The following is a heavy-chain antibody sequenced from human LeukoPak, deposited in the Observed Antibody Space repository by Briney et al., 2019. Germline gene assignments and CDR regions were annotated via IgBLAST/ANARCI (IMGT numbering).Heavy chain of an antibody. CDR3: ARDRFTMVRAGRGLDY. J-gene: IGHJ4*02. CDR2: IIPIFGTA. Sequence: GASVKVSCKASGGTFSSYAISWVRQAPGQGLEWMGGIIPIFGTANYAQKFQGRVTITADESTSTAYMELSSLRSEDTAVYYCARDRFTMVRAGRGLDYWGQGTLVTVSS. D-gene: IGHD3-10*01. V-gene: IGHV1-69*01. CDR1: GGTFSSYA.